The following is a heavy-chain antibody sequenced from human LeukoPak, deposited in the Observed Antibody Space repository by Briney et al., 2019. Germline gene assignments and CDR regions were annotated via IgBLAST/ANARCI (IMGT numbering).Heavy chain of an antibody. D-gene: IGHD1-26*01. V-gene: IGHV4-61*01. CDR2: AYYSGT. CDR3: ARGPSPTNWFDP. J-gene: IGHJ5*02. Sequence: KASETLSLTCTVSGASVNSGNYYWSWIRQPPGKGLEWIGFAYYSGTNYNPSLKSRVTISVDRSKNQFSLKLSSVTAADTAVYYCARGPSPTNWFDPWGQGTLVTVSS. CDR1: GASVNSGNYY.